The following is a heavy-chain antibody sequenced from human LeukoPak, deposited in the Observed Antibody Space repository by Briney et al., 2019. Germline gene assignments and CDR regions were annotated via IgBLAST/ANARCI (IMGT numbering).Heavy chain of an antibody. J-gene: IGHJ5*02. CDR2: ISSSGSTI. CDR1: GFTFSDYY. Sequence: GGSLRLSCAASGFTFSDYYMSRIRQVPGKGLEWVSYISSSGSTIYYADSVKGRFTISRDNAKNSLYLQMNSLRAEDTAVYYCARDHLAGDWFDPWGQGTLVTVSS. V-gene: IGHV3-11*01. CDR3: ARDHLAGDWFDP.